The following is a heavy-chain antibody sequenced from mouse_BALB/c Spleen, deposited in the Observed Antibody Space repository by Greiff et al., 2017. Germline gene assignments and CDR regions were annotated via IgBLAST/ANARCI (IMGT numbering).Heavy chain of an antibody. V-gene: IGHV5-17*02. CDR2: ISSGSSTI. Sequence: EVKLVESGGGLVQPGGSRKLSCAASGFTFSSFGMHWVRQAPEKGLEWVAYISSGSSTIYYADTVKGRFTISRDNPKNTLFLQMTSLRSEDTAMYYCARDPMITASMDYWGQGTSVTVSS. D-gene: IGHD2-4*01. CDR3: ARDPMITASMDY. CDR1: GFTFSSFG. J-gene: IGHJ4*01.